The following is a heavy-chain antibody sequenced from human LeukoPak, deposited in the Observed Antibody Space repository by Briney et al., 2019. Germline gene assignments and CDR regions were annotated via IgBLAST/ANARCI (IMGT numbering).Heavy chain of an antibody. V-gene: IGHV1-46*01. CDR1: GGTFSSYA. CDR3: ASDPWPSSGYARDAFDI. Sequence: ASVKVSCKASGGTFSSYAISWVRQAPGQGLEWMGIINPSGGSTSYAQKFQGRVTMTRDMSTSTVYMELSSLRSEDTAVYYCASDPWPSSGYARDAFDIWGQGTMVTVSS. D-gene: IGHD3-22*01. J-gene: IGHJ3*02. CDR2: INPSGGST.